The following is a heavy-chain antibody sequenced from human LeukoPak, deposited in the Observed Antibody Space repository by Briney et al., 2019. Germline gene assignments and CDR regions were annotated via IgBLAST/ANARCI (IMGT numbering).Heavy chain of an antibody. CDR2: ISAYNENS. CDR3: ARRYFDWLIYYFDY. Sequence: ASVKVSCKASGYTFSSYGISWVRQAPGQGLEWMGWISAYNENSNYAQKLQGRVTMTTDTSTSTAYMELRSLRSDDTAVYYCARRYFDWLIYYFDYWGQGTLVTVSS. V-gene: IGHV1-18*01. D-gene: IGHD3-9*01. J-gene: IGHJ4*02. CDR1: GYTFSSYG.